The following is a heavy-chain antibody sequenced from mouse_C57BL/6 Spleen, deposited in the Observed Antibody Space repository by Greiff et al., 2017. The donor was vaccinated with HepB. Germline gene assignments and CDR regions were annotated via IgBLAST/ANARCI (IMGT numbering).Heavy chain of an antibody. Sequence: EVKVVESGGDLVKPGGSLKLSCAASGFTFSSYGMSWVRQTPDKRLEWVATISSGGSYTYYPDSVKGRFTISRDNAKNTLYLQMSSLKSEDTAMYYCARQTTMVTTNFDVWGTGTTVTVSS. J-gene: IGHJ1*03. CDR3: ARQTTMVTTNFDV. D-gene: IGHD2-2*01. CDR1: GFTFSSYG. V-gene: IGHV5-6*01. CDR2: ISSGGSYT.